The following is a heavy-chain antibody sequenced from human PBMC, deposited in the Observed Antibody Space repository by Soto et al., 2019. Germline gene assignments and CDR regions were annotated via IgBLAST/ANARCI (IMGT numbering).Heavy chain of an antibody. V-gene: IGHV1-69*08. Sequence: QVQLVQSGAEVKKPGSSVKVSCKASGGTFSSYTISWVRQAPGQGLEWMGRIIPILGIANYAQKFQGRVTITADKSTSTAYMELSSLRSEDTAVYYCARDRLSEWELLNYFDYWGQGTLVTVSS. J-gene: IGHJ4*02. D-gene: IGHD1-26*01. CDR2: IIPILGIA. CDR3: ARDRLSEWELLNYFDY. CDR1: GGTFSSYT.